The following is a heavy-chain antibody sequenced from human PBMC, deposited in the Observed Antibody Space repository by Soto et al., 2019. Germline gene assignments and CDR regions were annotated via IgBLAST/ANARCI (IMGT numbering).Heavy chain of an antibody. V-gene: IGHV1-3*01. J-gene: IGHJ4*02. CDR2: INDGNCNT. CDR1: GYTFTRYT. D-gene: IGHD3-22*01. Sequence: QVQFVQSGAEVKKPGASVKVSCKTPGYTFTRYTIHWVRQAPGQRLEWMGWINDGNCNTRYSQKFQGRLTLPRDTPRNTAYLELNSLISEDTAVYYCATPQDYDGCLDSWGQGTLVTVSS. CDR3: ATPQDYDGCLDS.